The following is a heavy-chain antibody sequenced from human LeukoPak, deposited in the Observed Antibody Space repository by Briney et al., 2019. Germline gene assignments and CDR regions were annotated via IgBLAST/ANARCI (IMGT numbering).Heavy chain of an antibody. V-gene: IGHV4-34*01. Sequence: SETLSLTCAIYGGSFSGYYWSWIRQPPGEGLEWIGEIHHSGSTNYNPSLKSRVTISVDTSKNLFSLKLSSVTAADTAVYYCARDLKGYDILTGYSDWFDPWGQGTLVTVSS. CDR1: GGSFSGYY. CDR2: IHHSGST. J-gene: IGHJ5*02. CDR3: ARDLKGYDILTGYSDWFDP. D-gene: IGHD3-9*01.